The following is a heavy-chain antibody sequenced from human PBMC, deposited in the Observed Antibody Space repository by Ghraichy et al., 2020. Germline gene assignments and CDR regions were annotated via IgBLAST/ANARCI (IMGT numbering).Heavy chain of an antibody. V-gene: IGHV1-69*04. J-gene: IGHJ4*02. CDR3: ARAARDYGDLDY. D-gene: IGHD4-17*01. Sequence: SVKVSCKASGGIFSSSAISWVRQAPGQGLEWMGRIIPVLGIADYAQKFQGRVTITADKSTSTAYMELSSLRSEDTAVYYCARAARDYGDLDYWGQGTLVTVSS. CDR2: IIPVLGIA. CDR1: GGIFSSSA.